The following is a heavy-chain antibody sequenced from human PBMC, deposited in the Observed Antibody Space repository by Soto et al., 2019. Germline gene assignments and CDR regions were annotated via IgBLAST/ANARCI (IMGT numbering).Heavy chain of an antibody. J-gene: IGHJ5*02. CDR1: GGALSSIS. Sequence: SVKVSCKAYGGALSSISISWVRQSPVRGLVWMGRIVPIFGTTDNSQKFQGRVTITADESTGTVYMEMTSLTSEDTAMYYCATDTSLFRGRVADTPWFETWGQGTLVTVSS. CDR3: ATDTSLFRGRVADTPWFET. D-gene: IGHD3-10*01. V-gene: IGHV1-69*13. CDR2: IVPIFGTT.